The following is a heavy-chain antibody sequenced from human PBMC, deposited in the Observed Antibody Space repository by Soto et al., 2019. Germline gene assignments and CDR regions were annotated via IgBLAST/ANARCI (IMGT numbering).Heavy chain of an antibody. Sequence: QLQLQESGSGLVKPSQTLSLTCAVSGGSISSGGYSWSWIRQPPGKGLEWIGYIYHSGSTYYNPSLQSQDTTPINRSKNQVSLKLSSVTAADTAMYFFARGPPFYWGQGTLVTVSS. CDR3: ARGPPFY. CDR2: IYHSGST. V-gene: IGHV4-30-2*01. J-gene: IGHJ4*02. CDR1: GGSISSGGYS.